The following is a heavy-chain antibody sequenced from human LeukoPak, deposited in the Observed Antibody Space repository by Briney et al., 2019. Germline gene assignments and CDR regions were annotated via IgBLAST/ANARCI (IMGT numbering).Heavy chain of an antibody. CDR2: IIPILGIA. CDR3: ARDATWAQYSSSWNNWFDP. D-gene: IGHD6-13*01. CDR1: GGTFSSYA. V-gene: IGHV1-69*04. Sequence: ASVKVSCKASGGTFSSYAISWVRQAPGQGLEWMGRIIPILGIANYAQKFQGRVTITADKSTSTAYMELSSLRSEDTAVYYCARDATWAQYSSSWNNWFDPWGQGTLVTVSS. J-gene: IGHJ5*02.